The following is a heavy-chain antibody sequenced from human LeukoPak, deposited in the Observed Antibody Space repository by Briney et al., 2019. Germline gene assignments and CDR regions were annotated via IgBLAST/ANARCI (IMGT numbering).Heavy chain of an antibody. D-gene: IGHD6-13*01. V-gene: IGHV1-2*02. CDR1: GYTFNGYY. J-gene: IGHJ4*02. Sequence: ASVKVSCKSSGYTFNGYYIHWLRQAPGQGLEWMGWINTNSGVTNYAQRFQDRVTMTRDTSFSTAYMELNRLTSDDTAVYYCARPSGSWPNYFFDYWGQGTLVTVSS. CDR3: ARPSGSWPNYFFDY. CDR2: INTNSGVT.